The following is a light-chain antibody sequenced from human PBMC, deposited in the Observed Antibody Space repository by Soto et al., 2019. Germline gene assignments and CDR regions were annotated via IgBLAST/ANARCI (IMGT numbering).Light chain of an antibody. CDR2: WAS. V-gene: IGKV4-1*01. CDR1: QTILHSSNSRNY. Sequence: DILMTQSPASLAVSLGERATINCKSSQTILHSSNSRNYLAWYQQKPGQPLKLLIYWASTRESGVPDRFSGSGSGTDFTLTISSLQAEDVAVYYCQQYFNTPTFGQGTRLEIK. J-gene: IGKJ5*01. CDR3: QQYFNTPT.